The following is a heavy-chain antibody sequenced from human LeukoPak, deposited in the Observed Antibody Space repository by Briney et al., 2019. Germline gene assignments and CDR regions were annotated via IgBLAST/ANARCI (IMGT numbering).Heavy chain of an antibody. CDR1: GFTFRNYD. D-gene: IGHD6-25*01. V-gene: IGHV3-30*03. J-gene: IGHJ4*02. CDR3: VRRDTGAAYDY. Sequence: GGSLRLSCAASGFTFRNYDMHWVRQAPGKGLVWVAVISVEESHKYYADSVKGRFAISRDNSKNTLYLQMNSLRAEDTAVCYCVRRDTGAAYDYWGQGTLVTVSS. CDR2: ISVEESHK.